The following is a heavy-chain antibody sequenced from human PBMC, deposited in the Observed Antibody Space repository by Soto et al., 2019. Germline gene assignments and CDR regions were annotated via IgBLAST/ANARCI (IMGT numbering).Heavy chain of an antibody. CDR1: SGSISSSNW. Sequence: QVQLQESGPGLVKPSGTLSLTCAVSSGSISSSNWWSWVRQPPGKGLEWIGEIYHSGSTNYNPSLKTRVPISVDKSKTQFSRKLSSVPAADTAVYYCARGDMEWLVPLNWGQGTLVTVSS. V-gene: IGHV4-4*02. J-gene: IGHJ4*02. D-gene: IGHD6-19*01. CDR2: IYHSGST. CDR3: ARGDMEWLVPLN.